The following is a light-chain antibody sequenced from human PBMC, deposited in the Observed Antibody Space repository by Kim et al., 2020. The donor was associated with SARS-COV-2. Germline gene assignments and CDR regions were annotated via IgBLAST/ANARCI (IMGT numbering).Light chain of an antibody. CDR1: QNIGFN. CDR2: GAS. Sequence: EIVMTQPVATLSVSPGERATLSCRASQNIGFNLAWYQQKPGQAPRLLIHGASTRATGIPARFSGSGSGTEFTLTINSLQSEDFAVYHCQQYNNLYTFGQGTKLEIK. CDR3: QQYNNLYT. J-gene: IGKJ2*01. V-gene: IGKV3-15*01.